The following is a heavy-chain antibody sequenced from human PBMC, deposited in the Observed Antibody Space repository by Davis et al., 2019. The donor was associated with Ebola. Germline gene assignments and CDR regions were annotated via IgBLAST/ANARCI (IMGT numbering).Heavy chain of an antibody. CDR2: IYTGDSDT. Sequence: GESLKISCKDSGFRFSSHWIAWVRQMPGKGLEWMGIIYTGDSDTRYSPSFRGQVTISADKSIKTAFLQWSSLKASDTAMYYCATLRRTITGMDDGFDIWGQGTMVTVSS. J-gene: IGHJ3*02. CDR1: GFRFSSHW. V-gene: IGHV5-51*01. D-gene: IGHD1-20*01. CDR3: ATLRRTITGMDDGFDI.